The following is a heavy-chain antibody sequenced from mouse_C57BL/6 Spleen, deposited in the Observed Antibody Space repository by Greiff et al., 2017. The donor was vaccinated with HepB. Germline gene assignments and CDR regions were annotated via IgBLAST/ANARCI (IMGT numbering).Heavy chain of an antibody. Sequence: QVQLKQPGAELVRPGTSVKLSCKASGYTFTSYWMHWVKQRPGQGLEWIGVIDPSDSYTNYNQKFKGKATLTVDTSSSTAYMQLSSLTSEDSAVYYCARFELTDFDYWGQGTTLTVSS. CDR2: IDPSDSYT. CDR3: ARFELTDFDY. CDR1: GYTFTSYW. V-gene: IGHV1-59*01. J-gene: IGHJ2*01. D-gene: IGHD1-3*01.